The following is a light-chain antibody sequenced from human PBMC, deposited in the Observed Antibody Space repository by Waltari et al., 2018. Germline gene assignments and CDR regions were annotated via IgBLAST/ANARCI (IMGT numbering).Light chain of an antibody. J-gene: IGKJ2*01. Sequence: DIVVTQSPDSLAVSLGERATINCKTSHRVLAGSKNKNHLGWNQQKPEQPPNLLISWASTRESGVPDRFSGSGSETDFSLTISSLQPEDVAVYYCQQYLGFPRTFGQGTKLEIK. V-gene: IGKV4-1*01. CDR2: WAS. CDR1: HRVLAGSKNKNH. CDR3: QQYLGFPRT.